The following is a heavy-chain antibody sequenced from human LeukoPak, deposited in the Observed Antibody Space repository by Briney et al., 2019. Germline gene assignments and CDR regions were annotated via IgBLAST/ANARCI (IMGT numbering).Heavy chain of an antibody. J-gene: IGHJ5*02. CDR3: LDDGEYH. CDR1: GFTFTSYA. CDR2: ISGGGGST. Sequence: PGGSLRLSCAASGFTFTSYAMTWVRQAPGKGLEWVSSISGGGGSTYYADSVKGRFTIFRDNSKNTLYLQMNSLRAEDTAVYYCLDDGEYHWGQGTLVTVSS. V-gene: IGHV3-23*01. D-gene: IGHD3-10*01.